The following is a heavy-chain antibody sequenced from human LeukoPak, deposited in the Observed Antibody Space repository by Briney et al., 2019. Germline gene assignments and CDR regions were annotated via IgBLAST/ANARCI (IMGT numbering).Heavy chain of an antibody. Sequence: GGSLRLSCEASGFSFSAAWMTWVRQAPGKGLEWVATIKNDGSDKYYVDSVNGRFTLSRDNAKNSVYLQMNSLRVEDTAVYYCVNLGYSDGGQGTLVTVSS. J-gene: IGHJ4*02. D-gene: IGHD5-12*01. CDR3: VNLGYSD. CDR2: IKNDGSDK. CDR1: GFSFSAAW. V-gene: IGHV3-7*01.